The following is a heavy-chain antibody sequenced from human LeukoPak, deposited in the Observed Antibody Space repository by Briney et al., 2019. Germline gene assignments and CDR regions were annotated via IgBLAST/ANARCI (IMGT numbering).Heavy chain of an antibody. Sequence: GGSLRLSCAASAFTFSSYEMNWVRQAPGKGLEWVSYISSSGSTIYYADSVKGRFTISRDNAKNSLYLQMNSLRAEDTAVYYCAELGITMIGGVWGKGTTVTISS. CDR1: AFTFSSYE. D-gene: IGHD3-10*02. CDR3: AELGITMIGGV. CDR2: ISSSGSTI. V-gene: IGHV3-48*03. J-gene: IGHJ6*04.